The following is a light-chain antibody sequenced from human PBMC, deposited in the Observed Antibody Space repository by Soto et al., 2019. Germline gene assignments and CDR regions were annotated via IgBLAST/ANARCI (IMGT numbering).Light chain of an antibody. J-gene: IGKJ5*01. CDR2: AAS. V-gene: IGKV1-8*01. CDR1: QGISSY. CDR3: QQYYSYPLT. Sequence: AIRMTQCPSSLSASTGDRVTITCRASQGISSYLAWYQQKPGKAPKLLIYAASTLQSGVPSRFSGSGSGTDFTLTISCLQSEDFATYYCQQYYSYPLTFGQGTRLEIK.